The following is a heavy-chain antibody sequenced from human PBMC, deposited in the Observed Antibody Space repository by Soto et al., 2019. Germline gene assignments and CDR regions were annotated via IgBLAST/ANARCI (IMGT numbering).Heavy chain of an antibody. CDR2: IKSKVDGGTV. CDR1: GFTLSNSW. CDR3: RRDLALRHNNYSCAMDV. J-gene: IGHJ6*02. V-gene: IGHV3-15*01. D-gene: IGHD1-1*01. Sequence: GSLRLSFAASGFTLSNSWMNWVRQAPGKGLEWIGRIKSKVDGGTVEFAAPVKVRFTISRDDSKNTLYLQMNSLKVEDTAVYFCRRDLALRHNNYSCAMDVFGRGTTVTLCS.